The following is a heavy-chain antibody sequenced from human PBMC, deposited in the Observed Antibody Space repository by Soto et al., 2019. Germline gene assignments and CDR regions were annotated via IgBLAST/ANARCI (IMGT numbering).Heavy chain of an antibody. CDR1: GFSLRTSGVG. Sequence: SGPTLVNPTQTLTLTCTFSGFSLRTSGVGVGWIRQPPGKALEWLALIYWDDDRRYSPSLKSRLTITKDTSKNQVVLTMTNTDPVDTATYYCAHSDDSSGYYPLSFDYWGQGTLVTVSS. J-gene: IGHJ4*02. D-gene: IGHD3-22*01. CDR3: AHSDDSSGYYPLSFDY. CDR2: IYWDDDR. V-gene: IGHV2-5*02.